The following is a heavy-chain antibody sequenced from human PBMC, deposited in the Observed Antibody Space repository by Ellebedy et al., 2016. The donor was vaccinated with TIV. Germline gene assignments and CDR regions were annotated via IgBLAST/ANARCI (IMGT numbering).Heavy chain of an antibody. J-gene: IGHJ5*02. D-gene: IGHD2-2*01. CDR3: ARGLNRRIVVVPAGTHFYNWFDP. CDR1: GGSISSSNW. Sequence: SETLSLTXAVSGGSISSSNWWSWVRQPPGKGLEWIGEIYHSGSTNYNPSLKSRVTISVDKSKNQFSLKLSSVTAADTAVYYCARGLNRRIVVVPAGTHFYNWFDPWGQGTLVTVSS. CDR2: IYHSGST. V-gene: IGHV4-4*02.